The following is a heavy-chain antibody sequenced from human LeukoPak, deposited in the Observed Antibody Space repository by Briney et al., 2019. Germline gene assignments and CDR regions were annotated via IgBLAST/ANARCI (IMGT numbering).Heavy chain of an antibody. Sequence: SETLSLTCTVSGGSISSYYWSWIRQPPGKGLEWIGYIYYSGSANYNPSLKSRVTISVDTSKNQFSLKLSSVTAADTAVYYCARDGASSWYRYFDYWGQGTLVTVSS. J-gene: IGHJ4*02. D-gene: IGHD6-13*01. CDR2: IYYSGSA. CDR1: GGSISSYY. CDR3: ARDGASSWYRYFDY. V-gene: IGHV4-59*01.